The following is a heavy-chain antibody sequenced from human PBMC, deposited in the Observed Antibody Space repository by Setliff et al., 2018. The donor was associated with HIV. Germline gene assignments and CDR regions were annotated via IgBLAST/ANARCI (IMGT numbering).Heavy chain of an antibody. CDR2: IHYSGST. CDR1: GGSFSGYY. CDR3: ARKTEYYYDTSSFNPYAFDN. D-gene: IGHD3-22*01. V-gene: IGHV4-34*01. Sequence: SETLSLTCAVYGGSFSGYYWSWIRQPPGKGLEWIGEIHYSGSTNYSPSLKSRVTISVDTSKNQFSLRLNSVIAADTAVYYCARKTEYYYDTSSFNPYAFDNWGQGTLVTVSS. J-gene: IGHJ4*02.